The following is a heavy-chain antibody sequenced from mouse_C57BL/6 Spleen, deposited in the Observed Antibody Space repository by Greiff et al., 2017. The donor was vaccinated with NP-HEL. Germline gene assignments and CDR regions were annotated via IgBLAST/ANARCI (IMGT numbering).Heavy chain of an antibody. CDR1: GFTFSSYA. J-gene: IGHJ3*01. Sequence: EVQGVESGEGLVKPGGSLKLSCAASGFTFSSYAMSWVRQTPEKRLEWVAYISSGGDYIYYADTVKGRFTISRDNARNTLYLQMSSLKSEDTAMYYCTREGESYSNYVWFAYWGQGTLVTVSA. CDR2: ISSGGDYI. CDR3: TREGESYSNYVWFAY. V-gene: IGHV5-9-1*02. D-gene: IGHD2-5*01.